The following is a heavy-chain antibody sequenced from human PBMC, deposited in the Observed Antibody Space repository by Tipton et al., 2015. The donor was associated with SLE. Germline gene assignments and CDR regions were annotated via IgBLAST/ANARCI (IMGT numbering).Heavy chain of an antibody. D-gene: IGHD3-10*01. CDR3: ARRPWGGFDY. V-gene: IGHV4-38-2*02. CDR1: GYSISSGYY. Sequence: TLSLTCTVSGYSISSGYYWGWIRQPPGKGLEWIGSIYHSGSTYYNPSLKSRVTISVDTSKNQFSLKLSSVTAADTAVYYCARRPWGGFDYWGQGTLVTVSS. CDR2: IYHSGST. J-gene: IGHJ4*02.